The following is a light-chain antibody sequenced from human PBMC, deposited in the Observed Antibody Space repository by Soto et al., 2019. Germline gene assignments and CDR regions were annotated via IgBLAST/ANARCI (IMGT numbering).Light chain of an antibody. CDR3: QQSANSPWT. Sequence: EIVLTQSPGTLSLSPGERATLSCRASQSVSSSYLVWYQQKTGQPPRVLIYGASSRATGIPDRFSGSGSGTHFTLTISRLEPEYFAVYYWQQSANSPWTFGQGTKVEIK. J-gene: IGKJ1*01. CDR1: QSVSSSY. V-gene: IGKV3-20*01. CDR2: GAS.